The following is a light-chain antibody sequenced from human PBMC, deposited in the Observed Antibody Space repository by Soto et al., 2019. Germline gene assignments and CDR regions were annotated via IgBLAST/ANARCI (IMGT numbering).Light chain of an antibody. V-gene: IGKV1-39*01. CDR1: QSITIY. CDR3: QQTLPTPLT. Sequence: DIQMTQSPSSLSASVGDRVTITCRASQSITIYLNWYQQKPGKAPKLLIFATSSLQSGVPSRFSGSGSGTDFTLTISSLQPEYLATYYCQQTLPTPLTFGGGTKVEIK. CDR2: ATS. J-gene: IGKJ4*01.